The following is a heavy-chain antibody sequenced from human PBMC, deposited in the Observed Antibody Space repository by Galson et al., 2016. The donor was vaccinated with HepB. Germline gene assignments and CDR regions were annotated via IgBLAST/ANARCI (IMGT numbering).Heavy chain of an antibody. CDR3: ARGDSVEVATPRGSTHYYYGMDV. Sequence: SLRLSCAASGFIFSQHGMNWVRRAPGKGLEWVSSISFNDHIFYSDSVKGRFTISRDNAKNSLYLQMNSLRAEDTAVYYCARGDSVEVATPRGSTHYYYGMDVWGQGTTVTVSS. CDR1: GFIFSQHG. CDR2: ISFNDHI. J-gene: IGHJ6*02. V-gene: IGHV3-69-1*01. D-gene: IGHD2-15*01.